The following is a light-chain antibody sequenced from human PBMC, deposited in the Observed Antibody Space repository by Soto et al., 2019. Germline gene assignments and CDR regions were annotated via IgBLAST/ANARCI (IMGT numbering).Light chain of an antibody. CDR3: CSYGGSSALPYV. Sequence: QSALAQPASVSGSPEQSVTISCTGTSSDVGTYNRVSWYQQHPGKAPKLIIYEVTERPSGVSNRFSGSKFGNTASLTISGLLPEDEADYYCCSYGGSSALPYVFGTGTKVTVL. J-gene: IGLJ1*01. CDR1: SSDVGTYNR. CDR2: EVT. V-gene: IGLV2-23*02.